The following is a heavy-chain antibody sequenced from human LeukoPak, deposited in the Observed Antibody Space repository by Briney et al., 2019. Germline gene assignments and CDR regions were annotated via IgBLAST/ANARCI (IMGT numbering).Heavy chain of an antibody. Sequence: GGSLRLSCAASGFTFSSYSMNWVRQAPGKGLEWVSYISSSSSTIYYADSVKGRFTISRDNAKNSPYLQMNSLRAEDTAVYYCARDLKRRVYYDSSGSDDAFDIWGQGTMVTVSS. CDR2: ISSSSSTI. D-gene: IGHD3-22*01. CDR1: GFTFSSYS. V-gene: IGHV3-48*01. CDR3: ARDLKRRVYYDSSGSDDAFDI. J-gene: IGHJ3*02.